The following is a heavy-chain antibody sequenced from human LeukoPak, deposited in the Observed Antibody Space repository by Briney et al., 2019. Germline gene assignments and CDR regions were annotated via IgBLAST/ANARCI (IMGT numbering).Heavy chain of an antibody. CDR1: GFTFSSYS. Sequence: GGSLRLSCAASGFTFSSYSMNWVRQAPGKGLEWVSSISSSSSYIYYADSVKGRFTISRDNAKNSLYLQMNSLRAEDTALYYCAKESSGSVSFDYWGQGTLVTVSS. J-gene: IGHJ4*02. D-gene: IGHD6-19*01. V-gene: IGHV3-21*04. CDR3: AKESSGSVSFDY. CDR2: ISSSSSYI.